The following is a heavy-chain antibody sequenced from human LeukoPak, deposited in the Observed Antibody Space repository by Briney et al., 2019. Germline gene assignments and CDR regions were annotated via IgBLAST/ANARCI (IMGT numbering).Heavy chain of an antibody. V-gene: IGHV4-34*01. CDR3: ARGRRVVVPAAIRLYYYYGMDV. Sequence: KPSETLSLTCAVYGGSFSGYYWSWIRQPPGKGLEWIGEINHSGSTNYNPSLKSRVTISVDTSKNQFSLKLSSVTAADTAVYYCARGRRVVVPAAIRLYYYYGMDVWGQGTTVTVSS. CDR2: INHSGST. CDR1: GGSFSGYY. D-gene: IGHD2-2*02. J-gene: IGHJ6*02.